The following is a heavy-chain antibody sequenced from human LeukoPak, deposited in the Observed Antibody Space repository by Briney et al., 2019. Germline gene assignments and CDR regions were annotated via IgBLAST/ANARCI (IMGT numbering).Heavy chain of an antibody. CDR1: GGSISSSSYY. J-gene: IGHJ5*02. CDR2: IYYSGNT. D-gene: IGHD1-26*01. Sequence: SETLSLTCTVSGGSISSSSYYWGWIRQPPGKGLEWIGSIYYSGNTNYNPSLKSRVTISVDTSKNQFSLKLSSVTAADTAVYYCARGIIVGATWGENDNWFDPWGQGTLVTVSS. V-gene: IGHV4-39*07. CDR3: ARGIIVGATWGENDNWFDP.